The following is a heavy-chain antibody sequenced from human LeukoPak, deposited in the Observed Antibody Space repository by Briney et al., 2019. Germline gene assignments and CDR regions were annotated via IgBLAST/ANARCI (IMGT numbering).Heavy chain of an antibody. J-gene: IGHJ4*02. V-gene: IGHV3-23*01. D-gene: IGHD3-22*01. CDR3: ARDLRSYYYDSSGYYLGGDY. Sequence: PGGSLRLSCAASGFTFSSYAMSWVRQAPGKGLEWVSAISGSGGTTYYADSVKGRFTISRDNSKNTLYLQMNSLRAEDTAVYYCARDLRSYYYDSSGYYLGGDYWGQGTLVTVSS. CDR1: GFTFSSYA. CDR2: ISGSGGTT.